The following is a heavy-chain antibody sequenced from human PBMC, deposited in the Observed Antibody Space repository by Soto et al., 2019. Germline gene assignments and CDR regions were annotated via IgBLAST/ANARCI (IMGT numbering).Heavy chain of an antibody. V-gene: IGHV3-30*18. J-gene: IGHJ4*02. CDR3: VKREATVATGVSEH. CDR2: ISYDGGNE. CDR1: GFTLRNYA. D-gene: IGHD4-4*01. Sequence: VQLIESRGGVVQPGRSLRLSCEASGFTLRNYAMHWVRQAPGKGLEWVAAISYDGGNEYYGDSVKGRFTISKDNSMSTLYLQQNSLPPQDTAVYYWVKREATVATGVSEHWCQGTRVSVSS.